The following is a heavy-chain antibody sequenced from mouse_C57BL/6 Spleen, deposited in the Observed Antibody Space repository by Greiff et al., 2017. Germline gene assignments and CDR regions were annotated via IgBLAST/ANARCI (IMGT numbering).Heavy chain of an antibody. Sequence: EVQRVESGGGLVKPGGSLKLSCAASGFTFSSYAMSWVRQTPEKRLEWVATISDGGSYTYYPDNVKGRFTISRDNAKNNLYLQMSHLKSEDTAMYYCARKGTGFAYWGQGTLVTVSA. CDR3: ARKGTGFAY. V-gene: IGHV5-4*01. J-gene: IGHJ3*01. CDR1: GFTFSSYA. CDR2: ISDGGSYT. D-gene: IGHD3-3*01.